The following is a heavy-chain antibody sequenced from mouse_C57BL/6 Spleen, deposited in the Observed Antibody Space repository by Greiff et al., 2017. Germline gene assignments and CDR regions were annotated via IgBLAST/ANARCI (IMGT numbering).Heavy chain of an antibody. CDR3: AGDGGNYVYFDV. J-gene: IGHJ1*03. D-gene: IGHD1-1*02. CDR1: GFTFSSYA. CDR2: ISDGGSYT. V-gene: IGHV5-4*01. Sequence: EVKLMESGGGLVKPGGSLKLSCAASGFTFSSYAMSWVRQTPEKRLEWVATISDGGSYTYYPDNVKGRFTISRDNAKNNLYLQMSHLKSEDTAMYYCAGDGGNYVYFDVWGTGTTVTVSS.